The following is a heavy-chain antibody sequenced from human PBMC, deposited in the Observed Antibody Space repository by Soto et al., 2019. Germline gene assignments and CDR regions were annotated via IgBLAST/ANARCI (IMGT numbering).Heavy chain of an antibody. D-gene: IGHD6-6*01. J-gene: IGHJ4*02. V-gene: IGHV3-33*01. CDR2: IWYDGSNK. CDR1: GFTFSSYG. Sequence: ESGGGVVQPGRSLRLSCAASGFTFSSYGMHWVRQAPGKGLEWVAVIWYDGSNKYYADSVKGRFTISRDNSKNTLYLQMNSLRAEDTAVYYCARGRYSSSARDYFDYWGQGTLVTVSS. CDR3: ARGRYSSSARDYFDY.